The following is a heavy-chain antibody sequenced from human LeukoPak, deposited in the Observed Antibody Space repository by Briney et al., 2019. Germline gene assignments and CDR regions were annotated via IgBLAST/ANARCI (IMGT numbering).Heavy chain of an antibody. Sequence: GGSLRLSCAASGFTFSRHAMSWVRQAPGKGLEWVSTISGSGGSTYYADSVKGRFTISRDNSKNTLYLQMNSLRAEDTAVYYCAKGGTLRYFDWDYWGQGTLVTVSS. CDR1: GFTFSRHA. CDR2: ISGSGGST. D-gene: IGHD3-9*01. CDR3: AKGGTLRYFDWDY. V-gene: IGHV3-23*01. J-gene: IGHJ4*02.